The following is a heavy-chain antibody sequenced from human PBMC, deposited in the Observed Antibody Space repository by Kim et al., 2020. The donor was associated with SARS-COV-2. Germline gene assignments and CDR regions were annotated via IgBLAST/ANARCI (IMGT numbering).Heavy chain of an antibody. Sequence: SETLSLTCTVSGGSMSTYYWSWIRQPPGKGLEWIGYISYSGSTNYNPSLRSRVTISIDTSRNQFSLKLTSVTAADTAVYSCARVLAAASQPTCWLYPWGQGTLVTVSS. CDR2: ISYSGST. V-gene: IGHV4-59*12. J-gene: IGHJ5*02. D-gene: IGHD6-25*01. CDR1: GGSMSTYY. CDR3: ARVLAAASQPTCWLYP.